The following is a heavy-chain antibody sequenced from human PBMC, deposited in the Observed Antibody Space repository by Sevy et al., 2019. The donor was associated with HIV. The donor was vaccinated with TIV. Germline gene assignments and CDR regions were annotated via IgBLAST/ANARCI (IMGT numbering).Heavy chain of an antibody. CDR2: ISYDGSNK. D-gene: IGHD2-8*01. CDR1: GFTFSSYG. Sequence: GGSLRLSCAASGFTFSSYGMHWVRQAPGKGLEWVAVISYDGSNKYYADSVKGRFTISRDNSKNTLYLQMNSLRAEDTAVYYSAKSPILYLYYFDYWGQGTLVTVSS. CDR3: AKSPILYLYYFDY. J-gene: IGHJ4*02. V-gene: IGHV3-30*18.